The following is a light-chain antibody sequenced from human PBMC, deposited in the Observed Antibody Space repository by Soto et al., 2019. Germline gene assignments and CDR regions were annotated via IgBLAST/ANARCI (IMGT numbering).Light chain of an antibody. Sequence: DIQMTQSPSSLSASVGDRVTITCRASQSITNYLNWYQQKPGKAPKLLMYAISTLQSGVPSRFGGSGSGTEFTLTISSLQPDDFAVYYCQQYGFSLRTFGQGSKVEI. J-gene: IGKJ1*01. CDR1: QSITNY. CDR2: AIS. V-gene: IGKV1-39*01. CDR3: QQYGFSLRT.